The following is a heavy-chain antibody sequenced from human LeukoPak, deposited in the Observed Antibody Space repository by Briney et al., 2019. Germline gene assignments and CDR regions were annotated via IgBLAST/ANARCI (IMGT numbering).Heavy chain of an antibody. CDR2: ISSSGSTI. Sequence: GGSLRLSCAASGFTFSDYYMSWIRQAPGKGLEWVSYISSSGSTIYYADSVKGRFTISRDNAKNSLYLQMDSLRAEDTAVYYCARDLWGYCSGGSCYYFDYWGQGTLVTVSS. CDR3: ARDLWGYCSGGSCYYFDY. CDR1: GFTFSDYY. V-gene: IGHV3-11*01. J-gene: IGHJ4*02. D-gene: IGHD2-15*01.